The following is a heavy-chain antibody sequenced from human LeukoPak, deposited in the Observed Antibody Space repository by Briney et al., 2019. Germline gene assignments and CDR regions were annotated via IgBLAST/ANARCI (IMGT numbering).Heavy chain of an antibody. CDR2: INPNSGGT. D-gene: IGHD3-3*01. J-gene: IGHJ4*02. CDR1: GYTFTGYY. CDR3: ARAGVRFSARRVSPAIDY. Sequence: GASVKVSCKASGYTFTGYYMHWVRQAPGQGLEWMGWINPNSGGTNYAQKFQGRVTMTRDTSISTAYMELSRLRSDDTAVYYCARAGVRFSARRVSPAIDYWGQGTLVTVSS. V-gene: IGHV1-2*02.